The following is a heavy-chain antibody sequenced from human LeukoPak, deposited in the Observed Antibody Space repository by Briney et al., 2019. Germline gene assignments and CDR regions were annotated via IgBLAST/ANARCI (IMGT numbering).Heavy chain of an antibody. V-gene: IGHV3-30*04. J-gene: IGHJ6*04. Sequence: GGSLRLSCAASGFTFSSYAMLWVRQAPGKGLEWVAVISYDGSNKYYADSVKGRFTISRDNSKNTLYLQMNSLRAEDTAVYYCARAALRYFDWLAGMDVWGKGTTVTVSS. CDR3: ARAALRYFDWLAGMDV. CDR2: ISYDGSNK. D-gene: IGHD3-9*01. CDR1: GFTFSSYA.